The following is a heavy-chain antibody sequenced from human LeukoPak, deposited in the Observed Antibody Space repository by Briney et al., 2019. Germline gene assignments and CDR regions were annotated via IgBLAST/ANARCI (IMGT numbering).Heavy chain of an antibody. V-gene: IGHV1-8*01. CDR2: MNPNSGNT. J-gene: IGHJ6*03. D-gene: IGHD2-2*01. Sequence: ASVKVSCKASGYTFTSYDINWVRQATGQGLEWMGWMNPNSGNTGHAQKFQGRVTMTRDTSISTAYMELSSLRSDDTAVYYCAGHTHEYCSSTSCLFYYYYMDVWGKGTTVTVSS. CDR3: AGHTHEYCSSTSCLFYYYYMDV. CDR1: GYTFTSYD.